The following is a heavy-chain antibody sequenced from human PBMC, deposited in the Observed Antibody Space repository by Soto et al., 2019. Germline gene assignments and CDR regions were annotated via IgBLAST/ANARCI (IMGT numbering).Heavy chain of an antibody. CDR2: IYHSGST. J-gene: IGHJ4*02. Sequence: SETLSLTCAVSGGSISSSNWWSWVRQPPGKGLEWIGEIYHSGSTNYNPSLKSRVTISVDKSKNQFSLKLSSVTAADTAVYYCARWREDSSGYYYGPFYFDYWGQGTLVTVSS. V-gene: IGHV4-4*02. CDR3: ARWREDSSGYYYGPFYFDY. D-gene: IGHD3-22*01. CDR1: GGSISSSNW.